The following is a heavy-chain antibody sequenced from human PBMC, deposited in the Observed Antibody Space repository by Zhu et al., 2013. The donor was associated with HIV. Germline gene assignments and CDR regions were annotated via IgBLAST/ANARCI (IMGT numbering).Heavy chain of an antibody. J-gene: IGHJ4*02. CDR3: ARTHTRYNWNYVHY. Sequence: QVQLVQSGAEVKKPGASVRVSCKASTYTFTGYYMHWVRQAPGQGLEWMGWINPNSGGTNYAQKFQGRVTMTRDTSISTAYMELSRLRSDDTAVYYCARTHTRYNWNYVHYWGQGTLVTVSS. D-gene: IGHD1-7*01. V-gene: IGHV1-2*02. CDR1: TYTFTGYY. CDR2: INPNSGGT.